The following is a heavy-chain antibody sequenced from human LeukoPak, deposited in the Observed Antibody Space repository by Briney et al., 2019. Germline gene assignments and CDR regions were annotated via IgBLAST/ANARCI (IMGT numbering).Heavy chain of an antibody. CDR2: INPNNGDT. CDR3: ARDRGRAMGVDY. V-gene: IGHV1-2*02. CDR1: GYTFTGYY. J-gene: IGHJ4*02. D-gene: IGHD3-16*01. Sequence: ASVKVSCTASGYTFTGYYMHWVRQAPGQGLERMGWINPNNGDTNYAQKFQGRVTMTRDTSISTAYMELSRLRSDDTAVYYCARDRGRAMGVDYWGQGTLVTVSS.